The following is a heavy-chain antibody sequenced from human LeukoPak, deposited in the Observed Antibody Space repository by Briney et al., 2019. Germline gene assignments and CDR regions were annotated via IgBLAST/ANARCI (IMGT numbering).Heavy chain of an antibody. D-gene: IGHD2-15*01. CDR3: ATDPGGEDILGVSGIPTLWESY. CDR2: IKQEVGET. V-gene: IGHV3-7*01. Sequence: GGCLRLSCAPSRVTLSSYRTSSVRGAPGGGAGRVADIKQEVGETYYVDSVKGRFTLSRDNAKNTPYLHINSLRAEDTAGCYFATDPGGEDILGVSGIPTLWESYWGQGTLVTVSS. CDR1: RVTLSSYR. J-gene: IGHJ4*02.